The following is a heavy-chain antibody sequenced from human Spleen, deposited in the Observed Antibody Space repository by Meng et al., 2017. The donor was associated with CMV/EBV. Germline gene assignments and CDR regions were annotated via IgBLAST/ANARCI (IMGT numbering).Heavy chain of an antibody. Sequence: SETLSLTCIVSGASISNFYWTCIRQPPGKGLEWIEDFCYSGSIDYSPSLKSRLTISVDMSKNWLSLKPSSVTAADTAVYYCAKDAMTMTRGVDYYGMDVWGQGTTVTVSS. D-gene: IGHD3-10*01. CDR1: GASISNFY. J-gene: IGHJ6*02. CDR2: FCYSGSI. V-gene: IGHV4-59*01. CDR3: AKDAMTMTRGVDYYGMDV.